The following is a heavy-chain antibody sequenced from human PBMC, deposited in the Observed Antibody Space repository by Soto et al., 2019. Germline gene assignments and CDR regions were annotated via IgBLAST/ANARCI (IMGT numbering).Heavy chain of an antibody. CDR2: ISAYNGNT. CDR1: GYTFTNFG. D-gene: IGHD3-16*01. J-gene: IGHJ4*02. V-gene: IGHV1-18*01. CDR3: ARGGTPIDY. Sequence: QVQLVQSGAEVKKPGASVKVSCKASGYTFTNFGISWVRQAPGQGLEWMGWISAYNGNTNYSQNCQGRVTMTTDTATMTAYMELRSLSSDDTAVYSWARGGTPIDYWGQGTLVTVSS.